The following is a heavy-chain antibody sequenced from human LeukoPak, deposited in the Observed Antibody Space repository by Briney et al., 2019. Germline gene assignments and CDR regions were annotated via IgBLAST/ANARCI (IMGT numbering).Heavy chain of an antibody. CDR1: GFTVSSNY. CDR3: ARDLGRVTNWFDP. D-gene: IGHD4-23*01. J-gene: IGHJ5*02. CDR2: IYSGGST. Sequence: GGSLRLSCAASGFTVSSNYMSWVRQAPRKGLEWVSVIYSGGSTYYADSVKGRFTISRDNSKNTLYLQMNSLRAEDTAVYYCARDLGRVTNWFDPWGQGTLVTVSS. V-gene: IGHV3-66*01.